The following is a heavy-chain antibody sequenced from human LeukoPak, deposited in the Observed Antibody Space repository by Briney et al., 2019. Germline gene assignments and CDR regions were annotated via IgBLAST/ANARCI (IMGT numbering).Heavy chain of an antibody. D-gene: IGHD3-10*01. J-gene: IGHJ5*02. Sequence: GGSLRLSCAASGFTFSSYAMSWVRQAPGKGLEWVSYISSSSSTIYYADSVKGRFTISRDNAKNSLYLQMNSLRAEATAVYYCARAEGMVSTSWGQGTLVTVSS. CDR1: GFTFSSYA. V-gene: IGHV3-48*01. CDR3: ARAEGMVSTS. CDR2: ISSSSSTI.